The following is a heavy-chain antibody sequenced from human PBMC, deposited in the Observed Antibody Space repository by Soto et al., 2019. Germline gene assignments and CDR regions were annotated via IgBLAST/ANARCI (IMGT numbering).Heavy chain of an antibody. Sequence: ELQLLESGGGLVQPGGSLRLSCTVSGFTFSSYGVTWVRQAPGKGLEWVSGFSGGSGKTHYADSVKGRFTISRDDSKHTVFLQMNSLRAEDTAVYYCVKWNGYGDHWGQGALVNVSS. V-gene: IGHV3-23*01. CDR3: VKWNGYGDH. J-gene: IGHJ4*02. D-gene: IGHD1-1*01. CDR2: FSGGSGKT. CDR1: GFTFSSYG.